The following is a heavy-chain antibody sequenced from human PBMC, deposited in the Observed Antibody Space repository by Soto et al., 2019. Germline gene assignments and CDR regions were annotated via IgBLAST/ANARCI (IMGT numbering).Heavy chain of an antibody. V-gene: IGHV4-4*02. Sequence: QVQLQESGPGLVKPSGTLSLTCAVSGASISSSNWWNWVRQPPGKGLEWIGEIYHSGSANYNPSLKSRVTISVDKSKNQFSLKLTSVTAADTAVYYCARVDFWNGYSHFDYWDQGILVTVSS. D-gene: IGHD3-3*01. J-gene: IGHJ4*02. CDR1: GASISSSNW. CDR2: IYHSGSA. CDR3: ARVDFWNGYSHFDY.